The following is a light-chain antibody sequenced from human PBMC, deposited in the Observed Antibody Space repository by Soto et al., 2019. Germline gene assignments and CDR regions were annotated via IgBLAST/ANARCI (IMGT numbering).Light chain of an antibody. J-gene: IGKJ4*01. V-gene: IGKV4-1*01. CDR3: QQYYSTPVLT. CDR2: GAS. CDR1: QSVLYSSNNKNY. Sequence: DIVMTQSPDSLAVSLGERATINCTSSQSVLYSSNNKNYLAWYQQKPGQPPKLLMYGASTRESGVPDRFSGSGSGTDFALPISSLQAEDVAVYYCQQYYSTPVLTFGGGTKVEIK.